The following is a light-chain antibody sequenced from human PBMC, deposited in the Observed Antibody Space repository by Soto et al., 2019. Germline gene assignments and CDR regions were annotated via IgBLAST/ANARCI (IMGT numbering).Light chain of an antibody. J-gene: IGLJ2*01. CDR1: NSNIESNT. V-gene: IGLV1-44*01. Sequence: QSVLTQPPSASGTPGQRVTISCSGSNSNIESNTVNWYQQLPGTAPKLLIYSNNQRPSGVPDRFSGSKSGTSASLAISGLQSDDEADYYCAAWDDSLNGHVVFGGGTPLTVL. CDR2: SNN. CDR3: AAWDDSLNGHVV.